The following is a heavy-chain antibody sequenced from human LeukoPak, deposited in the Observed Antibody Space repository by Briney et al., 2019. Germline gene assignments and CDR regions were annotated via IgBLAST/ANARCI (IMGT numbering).Heavy chain of an antibody. J-gene: IGHJ4*02. CDR2: ISYDGSNK. CDR3: ATRSDYYDNDY. Sequence: GGSLRLSCAASGFTFSSYGMHWVRQAPGKGLEWVAVISYDGSNKYYADSVKGRFTISRDNSKDTLYLQMNSLRAEDTAVYYCATRSDYYDNDYWGQGTLVTVSS. CDR1: GFTFSSYG. V-gene: IGHV3-30*03. D-gene: IGHD3-22*01.